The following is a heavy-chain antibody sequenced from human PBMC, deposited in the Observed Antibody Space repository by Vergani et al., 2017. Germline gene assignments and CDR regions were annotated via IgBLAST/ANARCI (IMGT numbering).Heavy chain of an antibody. CDR1: GFTFSDYY. CDR3: ARAEWEPTLPSYYYGMDV. CDR2: ISSSGSTI. Sequence: QVQLVESGGGLVKPGGSLRLSCAASGFTFSDYYMRWIRQAPGKGLEWVSYISSSGSTIYYADSVKGRFTISRDNAKNSLYLQMNSLRAEDTAVYYCARAEWEPTLPSYYYGMDVWGQGTTVTVSS. D-gene: IGHD1-26*01. V-gene: IGHV3-11*01. J-gene: IGHJ6*02.